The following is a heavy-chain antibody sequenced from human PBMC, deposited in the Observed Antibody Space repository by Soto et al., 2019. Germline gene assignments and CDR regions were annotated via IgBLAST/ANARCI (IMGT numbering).Heavy chain of an antibody. Sequence: PGGSLRLCCAASGFTFSTYGMNWVRQAPGKGLERVSYIGTGDNIKYYADSLKGRFTIARDYAKNSLYLQMNSLRAEDTAVYFCARFGYYYDNSGSLHYYGMDVWGQGTTVTVSS. V-gene: IGHV3-48*01. CDR1: GFTFSTYG. D-gene: IGHD3-22*01. CDR3: ARFGYYYDNSGSLHYYGMDV. J-gene: IGHJ6*02. CDR2: IGTGDNIK.